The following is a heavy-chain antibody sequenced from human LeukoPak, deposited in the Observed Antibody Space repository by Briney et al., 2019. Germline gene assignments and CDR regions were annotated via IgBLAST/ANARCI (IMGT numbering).Heavy chain of an antibody. CDR2: IYPGDTDT. V-gene: IGHV5-51*01. D-gene: IGHD1-26*01. Sequence: GESLKISCEVSGYTFTSSWIAWVRQMPGKGLEWMGIIYPGDTDTRYSPSFQGQVTISADKSISTAYLQWSSLKASDTAIYYCAKRGRQYSGSYFDSWGQGTLVTVSS. CDR3: AKRGRQYSGSYFDS. J-gene: IGHJ4*02. CDR1: GYTFTSSW.